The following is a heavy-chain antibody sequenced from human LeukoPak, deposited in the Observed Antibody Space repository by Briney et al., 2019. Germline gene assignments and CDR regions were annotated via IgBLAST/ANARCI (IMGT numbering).Heavy chain of an antibody. CDR3: AAQWLFLRTFDI. V-gene: IGHV3-23*01. CDR2: ISGDGPTT. CDR1: GFTFSAYA. D-gene: IGHD3-22*01. J-gene: IGHJ3*02. Sequence: GGSLRLSCAGTGFTFSAYAMSWVRQAPGKGLEWVSAISGDGPTTYYADSVKGRFTISRDNSENTLFLQMSSLRADDAAVYYCAAQWLFLRTFDIWGQGTTVTVSS.